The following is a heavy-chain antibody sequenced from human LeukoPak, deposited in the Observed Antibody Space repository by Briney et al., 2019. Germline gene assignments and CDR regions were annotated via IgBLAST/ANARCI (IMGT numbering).Heavy chain of an antibody. CDR2: IIPIFGTA. CDR3: ARDNNQAYCGGDCYSGWFDP. V-gene: IGHV1-69*01. Sequence: GSSVKVSCKASGGTFSSYAISWVRQAPGQGLEWMGGIIPIFGTANYAQKFQGRVTITADESTSTAYMELSSLRSEDTAVYYCARDNNQAYCGGDCYSGWFDPWGQGTLVTVSS. CDR1: GGTFSSYA. D-gene: IGHD2-21*02. J-gene: IGHJ5*02.